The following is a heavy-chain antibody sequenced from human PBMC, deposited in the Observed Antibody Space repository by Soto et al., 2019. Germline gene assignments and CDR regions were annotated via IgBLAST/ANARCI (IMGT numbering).Heavy chain of an antibody. CDR1: GFTFSNYG. CDR3: AKKSGVGASWYFDY. V-gene: IGHV3-23*01. D-gene: IGHD1-26*01. Sequence: GGSLRLSCAASGFTFSNYGMSWVRQAPGKGLEWVSALPEIGTNTYYADSVKGRFTISRDNSKNTLFLQINNLRAGDTAVYYCAKKSGVGASWYFDYWGQGTLVTVSS. J-gene: IGHJ4*02. CDR2: LPEIGTNT.